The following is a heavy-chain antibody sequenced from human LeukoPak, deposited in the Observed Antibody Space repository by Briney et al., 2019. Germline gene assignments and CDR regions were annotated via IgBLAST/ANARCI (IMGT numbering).Heavy chain of an antibody. D-gene: IGHD3-22*01. J-gene: IGHJ3*02. CDR1: GGSISSYY. Sequence: MASETLSLTCTVSGGSISSYYWSWIRQPPGKGLEWIGYIYYSGSTNYNPSLKSRVTISVDTPKNQFSLKLSSVTAADTAVYYCARGTDYYDSSGYYNNAFDIWGQGTMVTVSS. V-gene: IGHV4-59*01. CDR2: IYYSGST. CDR3: ARGTDYYDSSGYYNNAFDI.